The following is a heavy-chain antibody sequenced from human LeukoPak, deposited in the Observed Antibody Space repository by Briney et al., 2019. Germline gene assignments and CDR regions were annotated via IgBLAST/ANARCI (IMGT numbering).Heavy chain of an antibody. CDR3: AKDPGASYYDSSGYYPSSIDY. CDR2: ISYDGGNK. V-gene: IGHV3-30*04. CDR1: GFTFNTYA. J-gene: IGHJ4*02. D-gene: IGHD3-22*01. Sequence: GGSLRLSCVASGFTFNTYAIHWVRQAPGKGLEWVAVISYDGGNKSYADSVKGRFTISRDNSKNTLHLQMNSLRAEDTAVYYCAKDPGASYYDSSGYYPSSIDYWGQGTLVTVSS.